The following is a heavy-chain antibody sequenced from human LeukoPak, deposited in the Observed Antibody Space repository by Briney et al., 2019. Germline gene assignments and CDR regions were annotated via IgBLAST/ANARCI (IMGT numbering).Heavy chain of an antibody. V-gene: IGHV1-46*01. D-gene: IGHD3-9*01. Sequence: ASVKVSCKASGYTFTSYYMHWVRQAPGQGLEWMGIINPSGGSTSYAQTYQGRVTMTRDTSTSTVDMELSSLRSEDTAVYYCARNSLPNYDILTGYLQPADYWGQGTLVTVSS. CDR1: GYTFTSYY. CDR2: INPSGGST. CDR3: ARNSLPNYDILTGYLQPADY. J-gene: IGHJ4*02.